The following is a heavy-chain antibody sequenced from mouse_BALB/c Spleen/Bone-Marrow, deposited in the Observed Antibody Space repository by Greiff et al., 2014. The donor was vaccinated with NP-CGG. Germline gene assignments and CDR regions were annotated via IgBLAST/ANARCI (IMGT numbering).Heavy chain of an antibody. CDR1: GFDFSRYW. J-gene: IGHJ2*01. CDR2: INPDSRTI. V-gene: IGHV4-1*02. Sequence: EVQLVESGGGLVQPGGSLKLSCAASGFDFSRYWMSWVRQAPGKGLEWIGEINPDSRTINYSPSLKDKFIISRDNAKNTLYLRLNKVRSEDTALCYCARPDYYGYLNYWGQGTTLTVSS. CDR3: ARPDYYGYLNY. D-gene: IGHD1-1*01.